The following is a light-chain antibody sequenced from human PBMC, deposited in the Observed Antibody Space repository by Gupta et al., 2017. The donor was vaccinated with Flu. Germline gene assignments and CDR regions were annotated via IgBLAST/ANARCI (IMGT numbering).Light chain of an antibody. CDR3: QQYFSTPLT. Sequence: SLGERATINCKSSQSIFFSSSNKNYVAWYQQKPGQPPKLIIYWASTRQSGVPDRISGSGSGTDFTLTISSLQAEDVAVYYCQQYFSTPLTCGGGTKVEIK. CDR1: QSIFFSSSNKNY. CDR2: WAS. V-gene: IGKV4-1*01. J-gene: IGKJ4*01.